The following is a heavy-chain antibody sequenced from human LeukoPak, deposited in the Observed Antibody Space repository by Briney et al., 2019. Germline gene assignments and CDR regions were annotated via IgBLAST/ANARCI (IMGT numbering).Heavy chain of an antibody. CDR1: GYTFTGYY. Sequence: ASVKVSCKASGYTFTGYYMHWVRQAPGQGLEWMGWINPNSGGTNYAQKFQGRVTMTRDTSISTAYMELSRLRSDDTAVYYCAREAPAAAGTFDYWGQGTLVTVSS. CDR3: AREAPAAAGTFDY. V-gene: IGHV1-2*02. J-gene: IGHJ4*02. D-gene: IGHD6-13*01. CDR2: INPNSGGT.